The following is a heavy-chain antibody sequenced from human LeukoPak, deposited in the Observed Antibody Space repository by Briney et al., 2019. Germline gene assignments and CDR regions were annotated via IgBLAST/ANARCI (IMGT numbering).Heavy chain of an antibody. V-gene: IGHV1-8*01. D-gene: IGHD6-19*01. CDR3: AKEEGEQWLDRGEYFDY. CDR1: GYTFTSYD. Sequence: ASVKVSCKASGYTFTSYDINWVRQATGQGLEWMGWMNPNSGNTGYAQKFQGRVTMTRNTSISTAYMELNSLRAEDTAVYYCAKEEGEQWLDRGEYFDYWGQGTLVTLSS. J-gene: IGHJ4*02. CDR2: MNPNSGNT.